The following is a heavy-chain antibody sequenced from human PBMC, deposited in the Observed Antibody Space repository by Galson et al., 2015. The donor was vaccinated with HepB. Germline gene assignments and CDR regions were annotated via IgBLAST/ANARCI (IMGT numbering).Heavy chain of an antibody. CDR2: IWYDGSNK. CDR1: GFTFSSYG. D-gene: IGHD3-16*01. J-gene: IGHJ4*02. V-gene: IGHV3-33*01. CDR3: AREARHGGGFDY. Sequence: SCKASGFTFSSYGMHWVRQAPGKGLEWVAVIWYDGSNKYYADSVKGRFTISRDNSKNTLYLQMNSLRAEDTAVYYCAREARHGGGFDYWGQGTLVTVSS.